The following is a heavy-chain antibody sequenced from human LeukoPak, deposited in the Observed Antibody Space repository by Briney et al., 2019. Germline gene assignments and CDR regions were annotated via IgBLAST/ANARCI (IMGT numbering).Heavy chain of an antibody. CDR3: ARSGQTTVAYLD. V-gene: IGHV4-34*01. J-gene: IGHJ4*02. CDR1: GGSFSAYN. Sequence: PSETLSLTCAVNGGSFSAYNWSWIRQPPGKGLEWIGEINRSGGTNYNPSLKSRVAISVDTSKTQFSLKLTSVTAADTAVYYCARSGQTTVAYLDWGQGSLVTVSS. CDR2: INRSGGT. D-gene: IGHD4-11*01.